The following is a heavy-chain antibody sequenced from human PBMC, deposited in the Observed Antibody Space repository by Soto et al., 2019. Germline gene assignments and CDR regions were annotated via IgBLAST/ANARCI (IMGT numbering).Heavy chain of an antibody. V-gene: IGHV3-30*04. CDR3: AREYSAYASADS. CDR1: GFTFNSYP. J-gene: IGHJ4*02. D-gene: IGHD5-12*01. CDR2: ISSDGRNE. Sequence: GGSLRLSCAVSGFTFNSYPMHWVRQAPGKGLEWVAIISSDGRNEYYADSVKGRFTISRDNSKNTLYLQMNSLRPEDTAVYYCAREYSAYASADSWGQGXLVTVSS.